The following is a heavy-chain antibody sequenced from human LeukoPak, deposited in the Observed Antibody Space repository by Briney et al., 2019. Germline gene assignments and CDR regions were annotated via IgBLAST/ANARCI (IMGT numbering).Heavy chain of an antibody. D-gene: IGHD3-3*01. J-gene: IGHJ5*02. Sequence: GASVKVSCKASGGTFSSYAISWVRQAPGQGLEWMGRIIPILGIANYAQKFQGRVTITADKSTSTAYMELSSLRSEDTAVYYCARDSVDYDFWSGYYKKHNWFDPWGQGTLVTVSS. CDR2: IIPILGIA. CDR3: ARDSVDYDFWSGYYKKHNWFDP. V-gene: IGHV1-69*04. CDR1: GGTFSSYA.